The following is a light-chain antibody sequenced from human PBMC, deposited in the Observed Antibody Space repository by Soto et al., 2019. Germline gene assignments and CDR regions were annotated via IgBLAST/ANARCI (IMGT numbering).Light chain of an antibody. Sequence: QSVLTQPPSASGSPGQSVTISCTGTSSDVGAYIFVSWYQQHPGKAPKLMVYDVNRRPPGVPDRFFGSKSGNTASLTVSGLQAEDEDDSYCVSFAGGTYVFGTGTKVTVL. J-gene: IGLJ1*01. CDR3: VSFAGGTYV. CDR1: SSDVGAYIF. CDR2: DVN. V-gene: IGLV2-8*01.